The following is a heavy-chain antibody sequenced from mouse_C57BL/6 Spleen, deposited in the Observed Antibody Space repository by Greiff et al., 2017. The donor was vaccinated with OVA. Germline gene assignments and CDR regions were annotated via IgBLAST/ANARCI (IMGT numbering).Heavy chain of an antibody. CDR2: IDPANGST. CDR1: GFNIKNTY. J-gene: IGHJ4*01. Sequence: VPLQQSVAELVRPGASVQLSCTASGFNIKNTYMYWVKQRPEQSLEWIGRIDPANGSTKYAPKFKGKSTLTADKSSSTAYLQLSSLTSEDTSIYYCARLGPYAMDYWGKGTSVTVSS. V-gene: IGHV14-3*01. D-gene: IGHD4-1*01. CDR3: ARLGPYAMDY.